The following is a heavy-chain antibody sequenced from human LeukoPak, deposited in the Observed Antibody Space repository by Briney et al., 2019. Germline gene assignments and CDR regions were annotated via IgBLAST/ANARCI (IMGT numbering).Heavy chain of an antibody. CDR1: GYTFTGYY. Sequence: GASVKVSCKASGYTFTGYYMHWVRQAPGQGLEWIGWINPNSGGTNYAQKFQGRVTMTRDTSISTAYMELSRLRSDDTAVYYCAREDYYDSSGYYGWFDPWGQGTLVTVSS. J-gene: IGHJ5*02. V-gene: IGHV1-2*02. D-gene: IGHD3-22*01. CDR3: AREDYYDSSGYYGWFDP. CDR2: INPNSGGT.